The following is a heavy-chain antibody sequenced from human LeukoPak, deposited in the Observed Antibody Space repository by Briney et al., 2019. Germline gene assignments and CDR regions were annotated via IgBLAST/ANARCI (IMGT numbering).Heavy chain of an antibody. CDR3: AREWDDYGDY. CDR2: IYYSGST. V-gene: IGHV4-59*12. D-gene: IGHD1-26*01. J-gene: IGHJ4*02. CDR1: GGSISSYY. Sequence: SETLSLTCTVSGGSISSYYWSWIRQPPGKGLEWIGYIYYSGSTNYNPSLKSRVTISVDTSKNQFSLKLSSVTAADTAVYYCAREWDDYGDYWGQGTLVTVSS.